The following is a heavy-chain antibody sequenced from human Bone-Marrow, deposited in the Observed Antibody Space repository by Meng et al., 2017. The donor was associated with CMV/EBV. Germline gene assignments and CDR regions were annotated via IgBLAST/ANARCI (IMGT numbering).Heavy chain of an antibody. D-gene: IGHD3-3*01. CDR2: IYHSGST. CDR3: ARAVKGYDFWSGPSDY. V-gene: IGHV4-39*07. CDR1: GGSISSSSYY. Sequence: GSLRLSCTVSGGSISSSSYYWGWIRQPPGKGLEWIGSIYHSGSTNYNPSLKSRVTISVDKSRNQFSLKLSSVTAADTAVYYCARAVKGYDFWSGPSDYWGQGTLVTVFS. J-gene: IGHJ4*01.